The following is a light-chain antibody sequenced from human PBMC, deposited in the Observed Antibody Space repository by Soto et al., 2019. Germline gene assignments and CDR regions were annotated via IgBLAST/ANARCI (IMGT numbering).Light chain of an antibody. CDR2: GAS. Sequence: EIVLTQSPATLSLSPGERATLSCRASQSVNDYLAWYQQKPGQAPMLLIYGASNRATGIPVRFSGSGSGTDFTLTISSLEPEDFAVYYCQHRGRWPRTFGQGTKLEIK. CDR3: QHRGRWPRT. V-gene: IGKV3-11*01. CDR1: QSVNDY. J-gene: IGKJ2*01.